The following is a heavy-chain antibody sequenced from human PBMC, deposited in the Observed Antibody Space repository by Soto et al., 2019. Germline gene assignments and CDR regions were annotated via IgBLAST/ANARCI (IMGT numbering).Heavy chain of an antibody. J-gene: IGHJ6*02. Sequence: SETLSLTCTVSGGSISSSSYYWGWIRQPPGKGLEWIGSIYYSGSTYYNPSLKSRVTISVDTSKNQFSLELTSVTAADTAVYHCAGHAHYYNGFDVWGQGTTVTVSS. CDR3: AGHAHYYNGFDV. V-gene: IGHV4-39*01. CDR1: GGSISSSSYY. CDR2: IYYSGST.